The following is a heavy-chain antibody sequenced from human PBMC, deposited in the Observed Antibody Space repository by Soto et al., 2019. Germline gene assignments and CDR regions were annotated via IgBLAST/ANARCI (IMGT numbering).Heavy chain of an antibody. Sequence: QVQLQESGPGLVKPSQTLSLTCTVSGGSISSGGYYWSWIRKHPGKGLEWIGYIYYSGSTYYTPSLKSRVTISVDTSKNQFSLKLSSVTAADTAMYYCARDPAGSGSYWDYWGQGTLVTVSS. D-gene: IGHD3-10*01. CDR1: GGSISSGGYY. CDR2: IYYSGST. V-gene: IGHV4-31*03. CDR3: ARDPAGSGSYWDY. J-gene: IGHJ4*02.